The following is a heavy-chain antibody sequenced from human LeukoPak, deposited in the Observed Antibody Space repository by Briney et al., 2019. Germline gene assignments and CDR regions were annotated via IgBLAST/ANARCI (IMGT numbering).Heavy chain of an antibody. CDR3: ARDGGSYSDIAEYFQH. V-gene: IGHV4-61*01. J-gene: IGHJ1*01. CDR1: GGSVSSGPYY. D-gene: IGHD4-17*01. Sequence: SETLSLTCTVSGGSVSSGPYYWSWIRQPPGKGLEWIGYIYHSGNTNYNPSLKSRVTISVDRSKNQFSLKLSSLTAADTAVYYCARDGGSYSDIAEYFQHWGQGTLVTVSS. CDR2: IYHSGNT.